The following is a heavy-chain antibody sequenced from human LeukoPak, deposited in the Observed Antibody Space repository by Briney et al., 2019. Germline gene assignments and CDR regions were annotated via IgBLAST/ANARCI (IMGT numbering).Heavy chain of an antibody. CDR2: IYYSGST. CDR1: GGSVSSGSYY. CDR3: AKESLTVRGVIDYFDY. J-gene: IGHJ4*02. V-gene: IGHV4-61*01. D-gene: IGHD3-10*01. Sequence: SETLSLTCTVSGGSVSSGSYYWSWIRQPPGKGLEWIGYIYYSGSTNYNPSLKSRVTISLDTSKNQFSLKLNSVTAADTAVYYCAKESLTVRGVIDYFDYWGQGTLVTVSS.